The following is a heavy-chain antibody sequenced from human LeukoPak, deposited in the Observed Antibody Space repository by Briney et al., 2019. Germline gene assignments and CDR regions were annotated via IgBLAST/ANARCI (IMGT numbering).Heavy chain of an antibody. D-gene: IGHD3-3*01. Sequence: ASVKVSCKASGYTFTGYYMHWVRQAPGQGLEWMGRINPNSGGTNYAQKFQGRVTMTRDTSISTAYMELCRLRSDDTAVYYCAKVGRHLEWLFGYFDYWGQGTLVTVSS. V-gene: IGHV1-2*06. CDR1: GYTFTGYY. J-gene: IGHJ4*02. CDR3: AKVGRHLEWLFGYFDY. CDR2: INPNSGGT.